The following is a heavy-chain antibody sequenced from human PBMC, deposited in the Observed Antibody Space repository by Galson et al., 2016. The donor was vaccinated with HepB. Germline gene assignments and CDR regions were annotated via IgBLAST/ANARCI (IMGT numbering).Heavy chain of an antibody. CDR1: GFTFRTYT. J-gene: IGHJ3*02. CDR3: ARARMGAFGTGSFDT. CDR2: IKNSNSDV. V-gene: IGHV3-21*01. Sequence: SLRLSCAASGFTFRTYTLNWVRQAPGKGLEWVSSIKNSNSDVYYADSVKGRFTISRDNAENSLYLQMDSLTAEDTAMYYCARARMGAFGTGSFDTWGKGTMGTVSS. D-gene: IGHD2-8*02.